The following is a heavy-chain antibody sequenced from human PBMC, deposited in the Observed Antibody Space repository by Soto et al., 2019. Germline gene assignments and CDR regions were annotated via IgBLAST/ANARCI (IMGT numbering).Heavy chain of an antibody. J-gene: IGHJ4*02. CDR2: MNPNSGNT. Sequence: ASVKVSCKASGYTFTSYDINWVRQATGQGLEWMGWMNPNSGNTGYAQKFQGRVTMTRNTSISTAYMELSSLRSEDTAVYYCARVEKAGGSAARRKYYFDYWGQGALVTVSS. CDR1: GYTFTSYD. CDR3: ARVEKAGGSAARRKYYFDY. D-gene: IGHD6-6*01. V-gene: IGHV1-8*01.